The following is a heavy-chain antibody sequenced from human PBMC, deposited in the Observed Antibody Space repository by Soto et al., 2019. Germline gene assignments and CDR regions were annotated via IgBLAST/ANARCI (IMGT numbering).Heavy chain of an antibody. Sequence: GGSLRLSCAASGFIFHNYTMHWFRQAPGKGLEYVSTIDKDGIRTYYADSVKGRFTISRDNPKSTLYLEMRNLRLEDTAVYYCVKYSKPVGWGQGALVTVAS. J-gene: IGHJ4*02. CDR2: IDKDGIRT. CDR1: GFIFHNYT. D-gene: IGHD1-26*01. CDR3: VKYSKPVG. V-gene: IGHV3-64D*08.